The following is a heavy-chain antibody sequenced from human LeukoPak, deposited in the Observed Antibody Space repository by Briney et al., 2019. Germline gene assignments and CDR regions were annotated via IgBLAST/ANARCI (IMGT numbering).Heavy chain of an antibody. V-gene: IGHV3-53*01. D-gene: IGHD4/OR15-4a*01. Sequence: GGSLRLSCAASGSTVSSNYMSWVRQALGKGLEWVSVIYSGGSTYYADSVKGRFTISRDNSKNTLYLQMNSPRAEDTAVYYCARGTTMALDYWGQGTLVTVSS. J-gene: IGHJ4*02. CDR1: GSTVSSNY. CDR2: IYSGGST. CDR3: ARGTTMALDY.